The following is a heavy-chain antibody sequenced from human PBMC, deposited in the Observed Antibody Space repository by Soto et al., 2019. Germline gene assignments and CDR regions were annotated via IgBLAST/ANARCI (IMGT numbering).Heavy chain of an antibody. CDR3: AKGGPMVRGPRGYFDY. CDR2: ISYDGSNK. Sequence: QVQLVESGGGVVQPGRSLRLSCAASGFTFSSYGMHWVRQAPGKGLVWVAVISYDGSNKNYADSVKGRFTISRDNSKHTLSLLMISLRSEDTGVYYSAKGGPMVRGPRGYFDYWGQGTLVTVSS. V-gene: IGHV3-30*18. D-gene: IGHD3-10*01. J-gene: IGHJ4*02. CDR1: GFTFSSYG.